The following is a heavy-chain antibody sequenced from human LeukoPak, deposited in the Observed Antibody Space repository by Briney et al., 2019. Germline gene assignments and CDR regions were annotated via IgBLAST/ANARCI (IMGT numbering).Heavy chain of an antibody. CDR2: INTNTGNP. CDR1: GYTFTTYA. J-gene: IGHJ5*02. V-gene: IGHV7-4-1*02. D-gene: IGHD3-10*01. Sequence: ASVKVSCKASGYTFTTYAMNWVRQAPGQGLEWMGWINTNTGNPTYAQGFTGRFVFSLDTSVNTAYLQISSLKADDTAVYYCARANLWFGELGGIDPWGQGTLVTVSS. CDR3: ARANLWFGELGGIDP.